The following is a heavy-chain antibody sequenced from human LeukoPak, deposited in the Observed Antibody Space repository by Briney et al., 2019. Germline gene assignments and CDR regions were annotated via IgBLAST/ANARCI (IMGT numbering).Heavy chain of an antibody. CDR2: ISYDGSNK. CDR1: GFTFSSYG. Sequence: GGSLRLSCAASGFTFSSYGMHWVRQAPGKGLEWVAVISYDGSNKYYADSVKGRFTISRDNSKNTLYLQMNSLGAEDTAVYYCAKLALRVLRYFDWLPDQPTNPTEFDYWGQGTLVTVSS. CDR3: AKLALRVLRYFDWLPDQPTNPTEFDY. J-gene: IGHJ4*02. D-gene: IGHD3-9*01. V-gene: IGHV3-30*18.